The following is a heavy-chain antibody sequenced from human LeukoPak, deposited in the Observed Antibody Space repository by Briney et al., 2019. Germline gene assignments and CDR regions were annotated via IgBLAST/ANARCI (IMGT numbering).Heavy chain of an antibody. V-gene: IGHV4-4*02. CDR2: IYHSGST. CDR1: GGSISSSNW. Sequence: SGTLSLTCAVSGGSISSSNWWSWVRQPPGKGLEWIGEIYHSGSTNYNPSLKSRVTISVDTSKNQFSLKLSSVTAADTAVYYCARHVGSTSCYICAVRDYYYYYMDVWGKGTTVTVSS. J-gene: IGHJ6*03. D-gene: IGHD2-2*02. CDR3: ARHVGSTSCYICAVRDYYYYYMDV.